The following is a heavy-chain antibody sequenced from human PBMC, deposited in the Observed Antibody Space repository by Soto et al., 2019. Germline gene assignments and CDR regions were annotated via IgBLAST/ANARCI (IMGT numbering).Heavy chain of an antibody. J-gene: IGHJ6*02. Sequence: QVQLVQSGAEVKKPGSSVKVSCKASGGTFSSYAISWVRQAPGQGLEWMGGIIPIFGTANYAQKFQGRVTITADKSASTAYMELSSLRSEDTAVYYCARPNCSGGSCSQHYYYYYGMDVWGQGTTVTVSS. D-gene: IGHD2-15*01. CDR2: IIPIFGTA. V-gene: IGHV1-69*06. CDR1: GGTFSSYA. CDR3: ARPNCSGGSCSQHYYYYYGMDV.